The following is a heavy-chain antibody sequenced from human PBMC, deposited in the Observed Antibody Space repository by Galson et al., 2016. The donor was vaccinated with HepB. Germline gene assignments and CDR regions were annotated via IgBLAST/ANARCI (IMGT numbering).Heavy chain of an antibody. CDR2: ISDDGNEK. D-gene: IGHD3-10*01. J-gene: IGHJ1*01. CDR1: GFSFSHYW. CDR3: ASNNRG. Sequence: SLRLSCAASGFSFSHYWMSWVRQAPGKGLEYVATISDDGNEKYYVDSVRGRFTISRDNAKNSLDLQMNSLRVDDTAVYYCASNNRGWGQDTLVTVSS. V-gene: IGHV3-7*03.